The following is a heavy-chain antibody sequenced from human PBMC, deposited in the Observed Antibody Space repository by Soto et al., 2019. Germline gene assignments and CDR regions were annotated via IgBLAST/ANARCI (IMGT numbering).Heavy chain of an antibody. CDR3: ARDQGRIRLPSYGMDV. CDR1: GDSMASSSYY. CDR2: IYHSGST. D-gene: IGHD5-18*01. V-gene: IGHV4-39*07. J-gene: IGHJ6*02. Sequence: PSETLSLTCTVSGDSMASSSYYWGWIRQPPGKGLEWIGEIYHSGSTNYNPSLKSRVTISVDKSKNQFSLKLSSVTAADTAVYYCARDQGRIRLPSYGMDVWGQGTTVTVSS.